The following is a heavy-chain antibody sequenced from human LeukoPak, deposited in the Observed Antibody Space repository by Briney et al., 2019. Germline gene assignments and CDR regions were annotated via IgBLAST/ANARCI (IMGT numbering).Heavy chain of an antibody. V-gene: IGHV1-2*06. CDR2: INPNSGGT. Sequence: ASVKVSCKASGYTFIGYYLHWVRQAPGQGLEWMGRINPNSGGTNYAQKFQGRATMTRDTSISTAYMELSRLRSDDTAVYYCARGRGDGYNYHFDYWGQGTLVTVSS. J-gene: IGHJ4*02. CDR3: ARGRGDGYNYHFDY. D-gene: IGHD5-24*01. CDR1: GYTFIGYY.